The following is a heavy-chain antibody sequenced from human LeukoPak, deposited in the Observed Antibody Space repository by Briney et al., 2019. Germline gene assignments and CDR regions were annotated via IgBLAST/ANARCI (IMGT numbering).Heavy chain of an antibody. D-gene: IGHD6-19*01. Sequence: PSETLSLTCAVYGVSFNGYYWSWIRQPPGKGLEWIGEIKHSGSTNYNPSLKSRGTISFETTNNNFPLMLSSMPAADTAVYDYARGAIAVAEHNWFDPWGQGTLVTVSS. CDR2: IKHSGST. CDR1: GVSFNGYY. J-gene: IGHJ5*02. V-gene: IGHV4-34*01. CDR3: ARGAIAVAEHNWFDP.